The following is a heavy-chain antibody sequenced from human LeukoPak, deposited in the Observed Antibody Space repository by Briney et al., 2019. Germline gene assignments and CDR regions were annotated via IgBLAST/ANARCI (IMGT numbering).Heavy chain of an antibody. CDR3: ARSSSGYSFWGGAFDI. V-gene: IGHV3-66*02. CDR2: IYSGGST. J-gene: IGHJ3*02. Sequence: GGSLRLSCAASGFTVSSNYMSWVRQAPGKGLEWVSVIYSGGSTYYADSVKGRFTISRDNSKNTLYLQMNSLRAEDTAVYYCARSSSGYSFWGGAFDIWGQGTMVTVSS. CDR1: GFTVSSNY. D-gene: IGHD4-23*01.